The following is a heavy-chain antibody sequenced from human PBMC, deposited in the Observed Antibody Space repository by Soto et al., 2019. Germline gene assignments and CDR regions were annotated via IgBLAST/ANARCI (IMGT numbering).Heavy chain of an antibody. V-gene: IGHV4-39*01. D-gene: IGHD3-10*01. Sequence: SEPPSLTRPVSGAPISNGVSYWSWISQPPGGGLAWIGSIYYNGNTYYNPSLQSRLTISVDTTKNQFSLKLRAVTAADTAVYYCARHPTRLWSGDGPDSWGQGTLVTVSS. CDR1: GAPISNGVSY. J-gene: IGHJ4*02. CDR2: IYYNGNT. CDR3: ARHPTRLWSGDGPDS.